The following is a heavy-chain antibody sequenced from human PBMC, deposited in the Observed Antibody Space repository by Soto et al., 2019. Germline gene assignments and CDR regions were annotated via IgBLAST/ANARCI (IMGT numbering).Heavy chain of an antibody. J-gene: IGHJ5*02. CDR2: INWNSGRI. D-gene: IGHD3-3*01. Sequence: PGGSLRLSCAASGFTFDNYAMHWVRQAPGKGLEWVSGINWNSGRIVYADSVKGRFTISRDNAKNSLYLQMNSLRVEDTALYYCVKGGNRHYDFWSDHWGQGTLVTVSS. CDR3: VKGGNRHYDFWSDH. V-gene: IGHV3-9*01. CDR1: GFTFDNYA.